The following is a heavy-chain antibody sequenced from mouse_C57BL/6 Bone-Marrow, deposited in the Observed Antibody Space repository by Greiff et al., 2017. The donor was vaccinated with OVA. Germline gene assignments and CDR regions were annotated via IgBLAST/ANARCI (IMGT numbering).Heavy chain of an antibody. D-gene: IGHD2-5*01. CDR1: GYTFTSYW. Sequence: QVQLQQPGTELVKPGASVKLSCKASGYTFTSYWMHWVKQRPGQGLEWIGNINPSNGGTNYNEKFKSKATLTVDKSSSTAYMQLSSLTSEDSAVYYCAREGGTIVTSYYFDYWGQGTTLTVSS. CDR3: AREGGTIVTSYYFDY. J-gene: IGHJ2*01. V-gene: IGHV1-53*01. CDR2: INPSNGGT.